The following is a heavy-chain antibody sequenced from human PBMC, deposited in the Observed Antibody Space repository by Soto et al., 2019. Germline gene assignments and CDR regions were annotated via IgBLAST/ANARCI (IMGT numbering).Heavy chain of an antibody. CDR2: ISYDGSKK. V-gene: IGHV3-30-3*01. J-gene: IGHJ5*02. D-gene: IGHD3-16*01. CDR3: ARDQERSIITFGGVIDL. CDR1: GFTFSSYA. Sequence: QVQLVESGGGVVQPGRSLRLSCAASGFTFSSYAMHWVRQAPGKGLEWVAVISYDGSKKYYADSVKGRFTISRDNSKNTLYLQMNSLRAEDTAVYYCARDQERSIITFGGVIDLWGQGTLVTVSS.